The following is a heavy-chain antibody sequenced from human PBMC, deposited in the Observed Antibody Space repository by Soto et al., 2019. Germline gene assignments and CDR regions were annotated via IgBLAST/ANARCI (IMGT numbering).Heavy chain of an antibody. CDR2: FYYTGGTGAT. J-gene: IGHJ4*02. CDR1: GGSISSFH. V-gene: IGHV4-59*01. D-gene: IGHD2-15*01. CDR3: ARDHCSDGSCPFEF. Sequence: PSETLSLTCTVSGGSISSFHWIWIRQPPGKELEWIGYFYYTGGTGATNYNPSLNSRVTISLDASTKQFSLKLTSVPIADTAVYYCARDHCSDGSCPFEFWGQGILVT.